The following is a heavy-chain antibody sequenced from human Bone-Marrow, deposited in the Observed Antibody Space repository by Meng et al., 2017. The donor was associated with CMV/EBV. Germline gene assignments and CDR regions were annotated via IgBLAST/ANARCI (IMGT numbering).Heavy chain of an antibody. CDR2: INPNSGGT. V-gene: IGHV1-2*02. J-gene: IGHJ6*02. CDR3: AREEIRDCSSTSGYTSIDNYYYGMDV. CDR1: GYTFTGYY. D-gene: IGHD2-2*02. Sequence: ASVKVSCKASGYTFTGYYMHWVRQAPGQGLEWMGWINPNSGGTNYAQKFQGRVTMTRDTSISTAYMELSRLRSEDTAVYYCAREEIRDCSSTSGYTSIDNYYYGMDVWGQGTTVTVSS.